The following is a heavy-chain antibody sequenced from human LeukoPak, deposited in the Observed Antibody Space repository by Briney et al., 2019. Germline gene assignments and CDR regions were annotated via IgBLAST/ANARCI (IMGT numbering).Heavy chain of an antibody. CDR2: MNPNSGNT. Sequence: ASVKVSCKASGYTFTSHDINWVRQCTGQGLEWMGWMNPNSGNTGYAQKFQGRVTMTRNTSISTAYMELSSLRSEDTAVYYCHLKRAGLALFDYWGQGTLVTVSS. CDR1: GYTFTSHD. V-gene: IGHV1-8*01. D-gene: IGHD6-19*01. J-gene: IGHJ4*02. CDR3: HLKRAGLALFDY.